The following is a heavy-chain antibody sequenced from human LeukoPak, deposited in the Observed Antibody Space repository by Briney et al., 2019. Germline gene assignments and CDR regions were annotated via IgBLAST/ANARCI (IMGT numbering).Heavy chain of an antibody. D-gene: IGHD3-16*02. V-gene: IGHV1-2*02. Sequence: GASVKVSCKASGYTFTGYYMHWVRQAPGQGLEWMGLINPNSGGTNYAQKFQGRVTMTRDTSISTAYMELSRLRSDDTAVYYCARTMITFGGVIVFYYGMDVWGQGTTVTVSS. CDR2: INPNSGGT. J-gene: IGHJ6*02. CDR1: GYTFTGYY. CDR3: ARTMITFGGVIVFYYGMDV.